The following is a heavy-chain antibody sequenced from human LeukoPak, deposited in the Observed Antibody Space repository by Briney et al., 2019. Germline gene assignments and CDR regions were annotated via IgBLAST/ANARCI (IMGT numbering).Heavy chain of an antibody. CDR1: GFTFSSYS. CDR2: ISSSSYI. V-gene: IGHV3-21*01. CDR3: ARAYEYSSSSIDY. D-gene: IGHD6-13*01. J-gene: IGHJ4*02. Sequence: GGSLRLSCAASGFTFSSYSMNWVRQAPGKGLEWVSSISSSSYIYYADSVKGRFTISRDNAKNSLYLQMNSLRAEDTAVYYCARAYEYSSSSIDYWGQGTLVTVSS.